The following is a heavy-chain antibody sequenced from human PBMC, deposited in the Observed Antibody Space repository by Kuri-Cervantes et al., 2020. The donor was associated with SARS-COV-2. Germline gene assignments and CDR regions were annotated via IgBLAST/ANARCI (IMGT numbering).Heavy chain of an antibody. Sequence: GGSRRLSCAASEFTLRGHWIHWVRQAPGKGLVWVSRIIPDGSYTNNADSVKGRFTLSRDNAKNMLFLQMNSLRAEDTAVYYCVRDGDHWNFDYWGQGTLVTVSS. CDR2: IIPDGSYT. CDR1: EFTLRGHW. V-gene: IGHV3-74*01. J-gene: IGHJ4*02. CDR3: VRDGDHWNFDY. D-gene: IGHD1-1*01.